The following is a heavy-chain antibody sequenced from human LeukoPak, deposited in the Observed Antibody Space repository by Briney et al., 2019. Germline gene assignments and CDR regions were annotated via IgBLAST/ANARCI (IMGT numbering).Heavy chain of an antibody. V-gene: IGHV1-69*13. Sequence: SVKVSCKASGGTFSNYAITWVRQAPGQGLEWMGGIIPIFGTANYAQKFQGRVTITADESTSTAYMELSSLRSEDTAVYYCARILVGGWGDFDYWGQGTLVTVSS. J-gene: IGHJ4*02. CDR1: GGTFSNYA. CDR3: ARILVGGWGDFDY. CDR2: IIPIFGTA. D-gene: IGHD6-19*01.